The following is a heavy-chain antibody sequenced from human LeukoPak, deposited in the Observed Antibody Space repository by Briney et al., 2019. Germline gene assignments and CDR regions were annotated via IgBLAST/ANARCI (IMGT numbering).Heavy chain of an antibody. Sequence: GASVKVSCKASGYTFTSYGISWVRQAPGQGLEWMGWISAYNGNTNYAQKLQGRVTMTTDTSTSTAYMELRSLRSDDTAVYYCARDRNRYYGSGSYLRDWGQGTLVTVSS. D-gene: IGHD3-10*01. CDR3: ARDRNRYYGSGSYLRD. J-gene: IGHJ4*02. CDR2: ISAYNGNT. V-gene: IGHV1-18*01. CDR1: GYTFTSYG.